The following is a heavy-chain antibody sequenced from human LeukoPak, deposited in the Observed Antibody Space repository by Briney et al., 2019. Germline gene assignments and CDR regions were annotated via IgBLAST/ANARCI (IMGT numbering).Heavy chain of an antibody. J-gene: IGHJ4*02. Sequence: PGGSLRLSCAASGFTFSSYEMNWVRQAPGKGLEWVSYISSSGSTIYYADSVKGRFTISRDNAKNSLYLQMNSLRAEDTAVYYCARDGDGSNWGYYFDYWGQGTLVTVSS. D-gene: IGHD5-24*01. CDR2: ISSSGSTI. CDR3: ARDGDGSNWGYYFDY. V-gene: IGHV3-48*03. CDR1: GFTFSSYE.